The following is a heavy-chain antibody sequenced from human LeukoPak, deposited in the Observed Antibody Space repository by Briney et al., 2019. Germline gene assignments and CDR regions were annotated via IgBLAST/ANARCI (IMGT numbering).Heavy chain of an antibody. CDR2: IYYSGST. J-gene: IGHJ4*02. CDR3: ARARDDYGDYVDY. CDR1: GGSISSGDYY. D-gene: IGHD4-17*01. Sequence: SETLSLTCTVSGGSISSGDYYWSWIRQPPGKGLEWIGYIYYSGSTYYNPSLKSRVTISVDTSKSQFSLKLSSVTAADTAVYYCARARDDYGDYVDYWGQGTLVTVSS. V-gene: IGHV4-30-4*01.